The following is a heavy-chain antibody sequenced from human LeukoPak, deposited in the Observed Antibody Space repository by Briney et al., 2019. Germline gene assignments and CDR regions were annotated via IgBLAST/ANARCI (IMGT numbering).Heavy chain of an antibody. Sequence: GGSLRLSCAASGFTFSSFAMSWVRQAPGKGLEWVSAISGSGGSTYYADSVKGRFTISRDNSKNTLYLQMNSLRAEDTAVYYCAKHPYYSTLAATNLNYWGQGTLATVSS. V-gene: IGHV3-23*01. D-gene: IGHD4-11*01. CDR1: GFTFSSFA. CDR3: AKHPYYSTLAATNLNY. J-gene: IGHJ4*02. CDR2: ISGSGGST.